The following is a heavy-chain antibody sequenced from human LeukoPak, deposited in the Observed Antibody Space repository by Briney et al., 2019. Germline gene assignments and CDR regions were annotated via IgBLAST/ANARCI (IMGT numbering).Heavy chain of an antibody. CDR1: GFTFSSYG. CDR2: ISNDGSNK. D-gene: IGHD6-19*01. J-gene: IGHJ6*02. V-gene: IGHV3-30*18. CDR3: AKVLGGGGFHSSGWPYYYYGMDV. Sequence: PGGSLRLSCAASGFTFSSYGMHWVRQAPGKGLEWVAVISNDGSNKYYADSVKGRFTISRDNSKNTLYLRMNSLRAEDTAVYYCAKVLGGGGFHSSGWPYYYYGMDVWGQGTTVTVSS.